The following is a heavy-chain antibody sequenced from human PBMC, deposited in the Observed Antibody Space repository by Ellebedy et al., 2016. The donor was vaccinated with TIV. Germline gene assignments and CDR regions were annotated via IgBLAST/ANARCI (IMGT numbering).Heavy chain of an antibody. CDR2: IYYSGST. Sequence: SETLSLTCTVSGGSISGYYWSWIRQPPGKGLEWIGYIYYSGSTNYNPSLKSRVTISVDTSKNQFSLKLSSVTAADTAVYYCAREDYDSSGKDYWGQGTLVTVSS. J-gene: IGHJ4*02. D-gene: IGHD3-22*01. CDR3: AREDYDSSGKDY. V-gene: IGHV4-59*12. CDR1: GGSISGYY.